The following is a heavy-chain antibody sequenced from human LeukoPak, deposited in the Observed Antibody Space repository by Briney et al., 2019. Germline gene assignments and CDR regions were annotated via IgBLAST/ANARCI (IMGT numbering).Heavy chain of an antibody. CDR3: AKDKGKSMIVVVIAY. J-gene: IGHJ4*02. CDR1: GFTFNDYS. D-gene: IGHD3-22*01. Sequence: PGGSLRLSCAASGFTFNDYSMHWVRQAPGKGLEWVSGISWNSGSIGYADSVKGRFTISRDNAKNSLYLQMNSLRAEDTALYYCAKDKGKSMIVVVIAYWGQGTLVTVSS. CDR2: ISWNSGSI. V-gene: IGHV3-9*01.